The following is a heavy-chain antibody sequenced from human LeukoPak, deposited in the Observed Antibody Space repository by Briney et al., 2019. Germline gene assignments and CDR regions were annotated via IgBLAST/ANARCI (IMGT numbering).Heavy chain of an antibody. D-gene: IGHD2-15*01. J-gene: IGHJ4*02. CDR1: GGSFSGYY. CDR3: ARRCSGGSCYSRRGYSYGLFDY. V-gene: IGHV4-34*01. CDR2: TNHSGST. Sequence: SETLSLTCAVYGGSFSGYYWSWIRQPPGKGLEWIGETNHSGSTNYNPSLKSRVTISVDTSKNQFSLKLSSVTAADTAVYYCARRCSGGSCYSRRGYSYGLFDYWGQGTLVTVSS.